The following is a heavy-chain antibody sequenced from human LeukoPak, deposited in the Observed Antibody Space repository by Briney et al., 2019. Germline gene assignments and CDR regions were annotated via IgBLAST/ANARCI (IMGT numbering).Heavy chain of an antibody. CDR3: AKSESGYNDYVSGGFDY. CDR2: ISYYGGNQ. Sequence: GGSLRLSCAASGFSFSSYWMSWVRQAPGKGLEWVAVISYYGGNQYYVDSVKGRFTISRDNSKNTLYLQMISLRVEDTAVYYCAKSESGYNDYVSGGFDYWGQGTLVTVSS. J-gene: IGHJ4*02. V-gene: IGHV3-30*18. D-gene: IGHD5-12*01. CDR1: GFSFSSYW.